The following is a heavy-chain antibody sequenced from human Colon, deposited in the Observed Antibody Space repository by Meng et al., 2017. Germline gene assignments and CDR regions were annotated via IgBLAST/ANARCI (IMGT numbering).Heavy chain of an antibody. CDR2: INPNSGGT. CDR1: GYTFTGYY. CDR3: ARGPFRIGRSWFDP. V-gene: IGHV1-2*06. J-gene: IGHJ5*02. Sequence: QGQLVQCGAEVKKPGASVKVSCKASGYTFTGYYMHWVRQAPGQGLEWMGRINPNSGGTNYAQKFQGRVTMTRDTSISTAYMELSRLRSDDTAVYYCARGPFRIGRSWFDPWGQGTLVTVSS. D-gene: IGHD2-21*01.